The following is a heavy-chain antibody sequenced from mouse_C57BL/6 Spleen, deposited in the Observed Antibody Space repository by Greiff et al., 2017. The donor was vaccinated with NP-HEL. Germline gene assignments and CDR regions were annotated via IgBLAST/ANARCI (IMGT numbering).Heavy chain of an antibody. CDR1: GFTFSDYY. CDR2: INYDGSST. CDR3: ARTTAQAPFAY. V-gene: IGHV5-16*01. Sequence: DVQLVESEGGLVQPGSSMKLSCTASGFTFSDYYMAWVRQVPEKGLEWVANINYDGSSTYYLDSLKSRFIISRDNAKNILYLQMSSLKSEDTATYYCARTTAQAPFAYWGQGTLVTVSA. D-gene: IGHD3-2*02. J-gene: IGHJ3*01.